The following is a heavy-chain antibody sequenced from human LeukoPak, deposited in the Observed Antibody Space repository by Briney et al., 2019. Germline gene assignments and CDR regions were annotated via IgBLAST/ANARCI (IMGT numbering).Heavy chain of an antibody. Sequence: SVKVSCKASGGTFSSYAISWVRQAPGQGLEWMGGIIPIFGTANYAQKFQGRVTVTADESTSTAYMELSSLRSEDTAVYYCAVAIAAAGKFDIWGQGTMVTVSS. CDR3: AVAIAAAGKFDI. D-gene: IGHD6-13*01. CDR1: GGTFSSYA. J-gene: IGHJ3*02. CDR2: IIPIFGTA. V-gene: IGHV1-69*13.